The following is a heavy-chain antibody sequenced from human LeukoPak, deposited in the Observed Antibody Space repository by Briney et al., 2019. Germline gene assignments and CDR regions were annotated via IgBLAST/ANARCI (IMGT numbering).Heavy chain of an antibody. CDR3: AKNVVFTRYFDS. J-gene: IGHJ4*02. D-gene: IGHD2-21*01. V-gene: IGHV3-23*01. CDR2: LSGGGRTT. Sequence: GGSLRLSCAAAGFTFSNHAMSWVRQAPGEWMQWVSVLSGGGRTTEYADSVKGRFTVSRDNCVNTLSQHMDSLRVEDAAIYYCAKNVVFTRYFDSWGRGTLVTVSS. CDR1: GFTFSNHA.